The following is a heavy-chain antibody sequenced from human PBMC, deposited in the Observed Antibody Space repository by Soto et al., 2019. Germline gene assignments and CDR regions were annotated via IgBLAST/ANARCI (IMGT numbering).Heavy chain of an antibody. CDR2: IVVGSGNT. V-gene: IGHV1-58*01. Sequence: SVKVSCKASGFTFTSSAVQWVRQARGQRLEWIGWIVVGSGNTNYARKFQERVTITRDMSTSTAYMELSSLRSEDTAVYYCAADTKTQPAVAGLLLYYAMDVWGQGTTVTVSS. J-gene: IGHJ6*02. CDR1: GFTFTSSA. CDR3: AADTKTQPAVAGLLLYYAMDV. D-gene: IGHD6-19*01.